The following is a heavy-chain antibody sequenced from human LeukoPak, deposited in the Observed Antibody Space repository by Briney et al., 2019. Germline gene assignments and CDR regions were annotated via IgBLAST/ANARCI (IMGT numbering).Heavy chain of an antibody. CDR1: GASFSGYY. Sequence: SETLSLTCAVSGASFSGYYWTWIRRPPGKGLEWIGEINHSGSTNYNPSLKSRVTISVDTSKNQFSLKLSSVTAADTAVYYCARGGHYGDEAFDIWGQGTMVTVSS. CDR3: ARGGHYGDEAFDI. D-gene: IGHD4-17*01. J-gene: IGHJ3*02. CDR2: INHSGST. V-gene: IGHV4-34*01.